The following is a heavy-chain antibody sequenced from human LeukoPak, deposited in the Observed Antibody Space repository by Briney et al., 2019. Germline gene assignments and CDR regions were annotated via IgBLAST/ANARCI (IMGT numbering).Heavy chain of an antibody. V-gene: IGHV3-30*18. CDR3: AKDSQRQDIVVVPAAETDY. CDR2: VSSDGYNK. J-gene: IGHJ4*02. D-gene: IGHD2-2*01. CDR1: GFTFSRYG. Sequence: GRSLRLSCAASGFTFSRYGLHWVRQAPGKGLEWVAVVSSDGYNKYYSDSVRGRFTISRDNSKNTLYLQMNSLRAEDTAVYYCAKDSQRQDIVVVPAAETDYWGQGTLVTVSS.